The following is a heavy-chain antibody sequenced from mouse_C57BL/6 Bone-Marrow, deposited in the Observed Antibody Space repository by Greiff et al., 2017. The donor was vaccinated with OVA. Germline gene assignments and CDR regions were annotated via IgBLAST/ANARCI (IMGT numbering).Heavy chain of an antibody. V-gene: IGHV2-5*01. J-gene: IGHJ3*01. CDR2: IWRGGST. D-gene: IGHD1-1*01. Sequence: VQLQESGPGLVQPSQSLSITCTVSGFSLTSYGVHWVRQSPGKGLEWLGVIWRGGSTDYIAAFMSRLSITKDNSKSQVVFKMNSLQADDTAIYYCAKKDGSSPFAYWGKGTLVTVSA. CDR3: AKKDGSSPFAY. CDR1: GFSLTSYG.